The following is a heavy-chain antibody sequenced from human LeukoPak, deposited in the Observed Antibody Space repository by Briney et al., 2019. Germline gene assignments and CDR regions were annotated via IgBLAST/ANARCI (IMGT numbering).Heavy chain of an antibody. Sequence: SEALSLTCTVSGGSISSYYWSWIRQPAGKGLEWIGRIYTSGSTNYNPSLKSRVTMSVDTSKNQFSLKLSSVTAADTAVYYCARIYCSGGSCYRKKIFAFDIWGQGTMVTVSS. J-gene: IGHJ3*02. D-gene: IGHD2-15*01. V-gene: IGHV4-4*07. CDR3: ARIYCSGGSCYRKKIFAFDI. CDR1: GGSISSYY. CDR2: IYTSGST.